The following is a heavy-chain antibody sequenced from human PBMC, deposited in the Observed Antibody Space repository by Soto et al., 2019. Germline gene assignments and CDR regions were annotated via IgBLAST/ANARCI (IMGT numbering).Heavy chain of an antibody. CDR2: ISYDGSNK. V-gene: IGHV3-30-3*01. CDR3: ATSAGQYDFWSGYYECPDY. J-gene: IGHJ4*02. CDR1: EFNFRSYA. Sequence: GGSLRLSCAASEFNFRSYAMHWVRQAPGKGLEWVAVISYDGSNKYYADSVKGRFTISRDNSKNTLYLQMNSLRAEDTAVYYCATSAGQYDFWSGYYECPDYWGQGTLVTVS. D-gene: IGHD3-3*01.